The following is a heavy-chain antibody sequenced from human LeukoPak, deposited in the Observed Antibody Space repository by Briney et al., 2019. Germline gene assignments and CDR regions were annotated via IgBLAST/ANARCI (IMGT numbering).Heavy chain of an antibody. CDR3: ARVRTPNSLRNYYGSGSYLPYYYYGMDV. Sequence: GGSLRLSCAASGFTFSSYWMSWVRQAPGKGLEWVANIKQDGSEKYYVDSVKGRFTISRDNAKNSLYLQMNSLRAEDTAVYYCARVRTPNSLRNYYGSGSYLPYYYYGMDVWGQGTTVTVSS. CDR2: IKQDGSEK. V-gene: IGHV3-7*01. J-gene: IGHJ6*02. CDR1: GFTFSSYW. D-gene: IGHD3-10*01.